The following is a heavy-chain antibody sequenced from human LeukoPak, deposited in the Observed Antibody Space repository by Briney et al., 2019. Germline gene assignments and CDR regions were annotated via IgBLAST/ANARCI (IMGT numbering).Heavy chain of an antibody. J-gene: IGHJ6*02. Sequence: ASVKVSCKASGYSLNAYYMHWVRQAPGQGLEWMGWINPNSGGTNYAQKFQGRVTMTRDTSISTAYMELSRLRSDDTAVYYCARGLMLGRGGMDVWGQGTTVTVSS. CDR1: GYSLNAYY. V-gene: IGHV1-2*02. CDR3: ARGLMLGRGGMDV. D-gene: IGHD2-8*01. CDR2: INPNSGGT.